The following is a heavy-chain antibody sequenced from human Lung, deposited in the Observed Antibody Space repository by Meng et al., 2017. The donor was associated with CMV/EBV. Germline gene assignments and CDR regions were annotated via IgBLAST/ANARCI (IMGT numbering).Heavy chain of an antibody. V-gene: IGHV1-69*13. Sequence: SVKVSXKASGDSFSSYTFSWVRQAPGQGLEWMGEIIPMFGTANSAQKFQGRVTITADESTTTAYMELSSLRSDDTALYFCARGSVVGAMGCDYWGQGTLVTVPQ. CDR1: GDSFSSYT. J-gene: IGHJ4*02. CDR3: ARGSVVGAMGCDY. D-gene: IGHD2-21*01. CDR2: IIPMFGTA.